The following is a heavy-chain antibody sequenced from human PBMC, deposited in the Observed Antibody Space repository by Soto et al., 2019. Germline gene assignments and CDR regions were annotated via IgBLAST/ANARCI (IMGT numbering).Heavy chain of an antibody. CDR1: GASITTYY. V-gene: IGHV4-59*01. Sequence: ETLSLTCDDSGASITTYYWSWIRQAPGKGLEWIGNVYHTGTTDYNSPLKSRVTISVDTSKNQFSLNMNSVTAADTAVYYCARRLFGSGWTLDSWGQGALVTVSS. CDR3: ARRLFGSGWTLDS. J-gene: IGHJ4*02. D-gene: IGHD6-19*01. CDR2: VYHTGTT.